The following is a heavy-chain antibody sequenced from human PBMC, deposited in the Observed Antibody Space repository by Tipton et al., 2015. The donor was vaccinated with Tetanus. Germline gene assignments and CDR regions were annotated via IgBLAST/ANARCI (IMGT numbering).Heavy chain of an antibody. CDR1: GDSTTSFY. V-gene: IGHV4-59*01. Sequence: TLSLTCTVSGDSTTSFYWSWIRQPPGKGLEWIGYIYYSGSTNYNPSLKSRVTISVDTSKNQFSLKLSSVTAADTAVYYCARGTGDYWGQGTLVTAAS. CDR3: ARGTGDY. J-gene: IGHJ4*02. D-gene: IGHD1-14*01. CDR2: IYYSGST.